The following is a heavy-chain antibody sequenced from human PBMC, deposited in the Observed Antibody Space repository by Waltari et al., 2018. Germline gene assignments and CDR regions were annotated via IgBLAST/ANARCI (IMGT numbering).Heavy chain of an antibody. J-gene: IGHJ4*02. CDR2: IYYSRST. D-gene: IGHD2-2*01. Sequence: QLQLQESGPGLVKPSETLSLTCTVSGGSISSSSYYWGWIRQPPGKGLEWIGSIYYSRSTYYNPSLKSRVTISVDTSKNQFSLKLSSVTAADTAVYYCARDRYQLLSYDYWGQGTLVTVSS. CDR1: GGSISSSSYY. V-gene: IGHV4-39*07. CDR3: ARDRYQLLSYDY.